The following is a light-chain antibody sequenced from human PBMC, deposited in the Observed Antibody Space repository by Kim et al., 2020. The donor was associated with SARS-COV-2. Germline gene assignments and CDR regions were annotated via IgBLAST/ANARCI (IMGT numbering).Light chain of an antibody. J-gene: IGKJ1*01. V-gene: IGKV1-5*03. CDR1: QNIDSW. Sequence: ASCGDRVTITCRASQNIDSWLDWFQQKPGKAPRVLMYKASALESGGPSRFSGSGSGTEFTLTIDRLQPDDFATYYCQQYDVHPETFGQGTKVDIK. CDR2: KAS. CDR3: QQYDVHPET.